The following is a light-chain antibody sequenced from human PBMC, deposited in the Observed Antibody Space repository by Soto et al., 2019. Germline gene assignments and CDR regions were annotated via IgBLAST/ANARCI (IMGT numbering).Light chain of an antibody. Sequence: QSARTQPASVSGSPGQSSTISCTGTSSDVGSYNYVSWYQLHPGKAPKLMIYEVSNRPSGVSNRFSGSKSGDTASLTISGLQAEDEADYYCSSYTTRTTLYVFGTGTKVTVL. CDR1: SSDVGSYNY. V-gene: IGLV2-14*01. CDR3: SSYTTRTTLYV. CDR2: EVS. J-gene: IGLJ1*01.